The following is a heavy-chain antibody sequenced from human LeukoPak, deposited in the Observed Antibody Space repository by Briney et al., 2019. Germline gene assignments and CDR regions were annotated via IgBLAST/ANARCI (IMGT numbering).Heavy chain of an antibody. CDR1: GYTFTSYG. Sequence: GASVKVSCKASGYTFTSYGISWVRQAPGQGLEWMGWISAYNGNTNYAQKLQGRVTMTTDTSTSTAYMELRSLRSDDTAAYYCARDLRLWFGELRYFDYWGQGTLVTVSS. V-gene: IGHV1-18*01. J-gene: IGHJ4*02. CDR2: ISAYNGNT. CDR3: ARDLRLWFGELRYFDY. D-gene: IGHD3-10*01.